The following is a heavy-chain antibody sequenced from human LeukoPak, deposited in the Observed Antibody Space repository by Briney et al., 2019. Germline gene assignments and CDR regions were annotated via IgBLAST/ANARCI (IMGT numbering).Heavy chain of an antibody. J-gene: IGHJ6*03. Sequence: TGGSLRLSSAASGFTCSSYAMSWVRQAPGKGLEWVSAISGSGGSTYYADSVKGRFTISRDNSKNTLYLQMNSLRAEDTAVYYCASNVGIKGATKYYYYYMDIWGKGTTVTVSS. CDR3: ASNVGIKGATKYYYYYMDI. CDR1: GFTCSSYA. D-gene: IGHD1-26*01. CDR2: ISGSGGST. V-gene: IGHV3-23*01.